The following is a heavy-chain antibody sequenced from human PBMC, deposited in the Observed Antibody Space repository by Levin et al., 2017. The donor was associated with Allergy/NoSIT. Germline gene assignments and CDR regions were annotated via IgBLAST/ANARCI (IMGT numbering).Heavy chain of an antibody. Sequence: PGGSLRLSCAASGFTFSSYAMSWVRQAPGKGLEWVSAISGSGGSTYYADSVEGRFTISRDNSKNTLYLQMNSLRAEDTAVYYCAKAGGLLEPAYNWFDPWGQGTLVTVSS. CDR3: AKAGGLLEPAYNWFDP. CDR2: ISGSGGST. CDR1: GFTFSSYA. J-gene: IGHJ5*02. D-gene: IGHD1-1*01. V-gene: IGHV3-23*01.